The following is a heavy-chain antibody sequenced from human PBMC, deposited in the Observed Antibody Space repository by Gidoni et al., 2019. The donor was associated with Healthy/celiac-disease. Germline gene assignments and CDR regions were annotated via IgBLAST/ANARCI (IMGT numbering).Heavy chain of an antibody. CDR3: ARYYYDSSGYDFDY. CDR2: IYTSGST. V-gene: IGHV4-61*02. CDR1: GGSISRGSYY. Sequence: QLQLQESGPGLVKPSQTLSLTSTVSGGSISRGSYYWSWIRQPAGKGLEWIGRIYTSGSTNYNPSLKSRVTISVDTSKNQFSLKMSSVTAADTAVYYCARYYYDSSGYDFDYWGQGTLVTVSS. J-gene: IGHJ4*02. D-gene: IGHD3-22*01.